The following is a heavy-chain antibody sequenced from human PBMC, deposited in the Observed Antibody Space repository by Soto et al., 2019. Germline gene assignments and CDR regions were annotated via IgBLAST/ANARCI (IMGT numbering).Heavy chain of an antibody. Sequence: QVQLVQSGDEMKKPGASVRVSCKASGYIFVNYGIAWVRQAPGQGLEWMGWISPYTGDTHSASKVQGRLTMTTDTSTSTADMDLRSLTSDDTAVYYCAMVDNYVTPTPQDVWGQGTTVTVSS. D-gene: IGHD3-16*01. CDR2: ISPYTGDT. J-gene: IGHJ6*02. CDR1: GYIFVNYG. V-gene: IGHV1-18*01. CDR3: AMVDNYVTPTPQDV.